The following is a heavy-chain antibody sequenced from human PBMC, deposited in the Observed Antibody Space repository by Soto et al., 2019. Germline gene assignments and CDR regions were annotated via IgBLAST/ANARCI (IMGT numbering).Heavy chain of an antibody. J-gene: IGHJ4*02. CDR2: IKSKTSGGAT. CDR3: ATEGYPYGHHAIAY. Sequence: PGGSLRLSCAASGFTFTDAWMNWVRQAPGKGLEWIGRIKSKTSGGATDYIAPVKGRFTISRDDLRDMLYLHMNSLTTEDTAVYFCATEGYPYGHHAIAYWGQGTPVTVSS. D-gene: IGHD3-10*01. V-gene: IGHV3-15*01. CDR1: GFTFTDAW.